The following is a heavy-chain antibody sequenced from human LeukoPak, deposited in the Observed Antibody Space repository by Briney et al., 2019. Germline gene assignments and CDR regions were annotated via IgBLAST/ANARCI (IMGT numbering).Heavy chain of an antibody. Sequence: GGSLRLSCAASGFTFRSYSMNWVRQAPGKRLEWLSSITSSGSHMYCADSVKGRFTISRDNAKSSLYLQMNSLSPEDTAVYYCASFMTTVTIPDYWGQGTLVTVSS. CDR1: GFTFRSYS. J-gene: IGHJ4*02. CDR2: ITSSGSHM. CDR3: ASFMTTVTIPDY. V-gene: IGHV3-21*01. D-gene: IGHD4-17*01.